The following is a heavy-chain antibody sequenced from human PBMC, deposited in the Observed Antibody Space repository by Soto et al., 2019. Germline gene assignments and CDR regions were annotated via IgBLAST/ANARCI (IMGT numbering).Heavy chain of an antibody. CDR3: AKETNPSLRIAVAGPDY. CDR2: ISGSGGST. J-gene: IGHJ4*02. Sequence: QPGGSLRLSCAASGFTFSSYAMSCVRPAPGKGLEWVSAISGSGGSTYYADSVKGRFTISRDNSKNTLYLQMKSLRAEDTAVYYCAKETNPSLRIAVAGPDYWGQGTLVTVSS. D-gene: IGHD6-19*01. V-gene: IGHV3-23*01. CDR1: GFTFSSYA.